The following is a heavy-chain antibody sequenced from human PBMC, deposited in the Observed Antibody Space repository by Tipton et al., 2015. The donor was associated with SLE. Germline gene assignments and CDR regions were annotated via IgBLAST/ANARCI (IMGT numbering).Heavy chain of an antibody. CDR1: GGSISSSSYY. V-gene: IGHV4-39*07. D-gene: IGHD3-10*01. CDR3: ARDVGIPVVRSWFDP. J-gene: IGHJ5*02. CDR2: IYYNGAT. Sequence: TLSLTCTVSGGSISSSSYYWGWIRQPPGKGLEWIGTIYYNGATQYNPSLKSRVTISVERSKNQFSLNLSPVTGADTAVYYCARDVGIPVVRSWFDPWGQGMQVTVSS.